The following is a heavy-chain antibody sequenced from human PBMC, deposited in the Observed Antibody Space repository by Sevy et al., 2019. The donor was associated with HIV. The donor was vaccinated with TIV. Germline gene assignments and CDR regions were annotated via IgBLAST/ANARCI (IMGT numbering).Heavy chain of an antibody. CDR3: ASNRDDSSGFGLDV. CDR2: IKQDGSEK. D-gene: IGHD5-12*01. J-gene: IGHJ6*01. CDR1: GFTFSRFW. Sequence: GGSLRLSCAGSGFTFSRFWMSWVRQAPGKGLQWVANIKQDGSEKYYVDSVKGRFVISRDNARNSLFLQMSSLGAEYTAVYYCASNRDDSSGFGLDVWGQGTTVTVSS. V-gene: IGHV3-7*01.